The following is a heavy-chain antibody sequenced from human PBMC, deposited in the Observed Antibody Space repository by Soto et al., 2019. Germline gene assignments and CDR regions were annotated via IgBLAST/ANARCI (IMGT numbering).Heavy chain of an antibody. CDR3: ARSAPFDIYAITPVEF. J-gene: IGHJ4*02. V-gene: IGHV1-18*01. CDR1: GYTFTTFG. CDR2: ISANNGNT. Sequence: QVRLVQSGPEGKKPGASGKVSSKASGYTFTTFGISGVQQAPGQGLEGGGGISANNGNTKYSQKFQGRVPLTTETSASTAYMELRSLRSDDTAVYYCARSAPFDIYAITPVEFWGQGTLVTVSS. D-gene: IGHD3-9*01.